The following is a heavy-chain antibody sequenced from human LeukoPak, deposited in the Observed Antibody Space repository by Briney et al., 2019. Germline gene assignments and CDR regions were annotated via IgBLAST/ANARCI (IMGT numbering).Heavy chain of an antibody. CDR2: IYYSGST. CDR3: ARRTLIVGAIGDD. V-gene: IGHV4-39*01. CDR1: GGSISSSSYY. J-gene: IGHJ4*02. D-gene: IGHD1-26*01. Sequence: SETLSLTCTVSGGSISSSSYYWGWIRQPPGKGLEWIGSIYYSGSTYYDPSLKSRVTISVDTSKNQFSLKLSSVTAADTAVYYCARRTLIVGAIGDDWGQGTLVTVSS.